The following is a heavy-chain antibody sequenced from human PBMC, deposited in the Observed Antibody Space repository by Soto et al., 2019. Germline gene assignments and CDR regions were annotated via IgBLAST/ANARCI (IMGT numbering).Heavy chain of an antibody. Sequence: SETLSLTCAVYGGSFSGYYWSWIRQPPGKGLEWIGEINHSGSTNYNPSLKSRVTISVDTSKNQFSLKLSSVTAADTAVYYCARLAAAGRLAYYYYGMDVWGQGTTVTVSS. CDR1: GGSFSGYY. CDR3: ARLAAAGRLAYYYYGMDV. V-gene: IGHV4-34*01. CDR2: INHSGST. J-gene: IGHJ6*02. D-gene: IGHD6-13*01.